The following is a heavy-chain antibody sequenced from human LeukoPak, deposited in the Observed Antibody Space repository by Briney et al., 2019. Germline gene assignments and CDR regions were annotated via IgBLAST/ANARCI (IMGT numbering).Heavy chain of an antibody. D-gene: IGHD2-15*01. Sequence: SVKVSCKASGGTFSSYAISWVRQAPGQGLEWVGGIIPIFGTANYAQKFQGRVTITADESTSTAYMELSSLRSEDTAVYYCARVVPCSGGSCYLFDYWGQGTLVTVSS. J-gene: IGHJ4*02. CDR2: IIPIFGTA. CDR1: GGTFSSYA. CDR3: ARVVPCSGGSCYLFDY. V-gene: IGHV1-69*13.